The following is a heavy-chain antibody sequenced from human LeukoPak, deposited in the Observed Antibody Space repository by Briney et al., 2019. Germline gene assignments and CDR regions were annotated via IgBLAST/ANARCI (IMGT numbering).Heavy chain of an antibody. CDR1: GGSISSYY. Sequence: SETLSLTCTVSGGSISSYYWSWIRQPPGKGLEWTGYIYYSGSTNYNPSLKSRVTISVDTSKNQFSLKLSSVTAADTAVYYCARGTHDSSGYYFDYWGQGTLVTVSS. V-gene: IGHV4-59*01. D-gene: IGHD3-22*01. J-gene: IGHJ4*02. CDR2: IYYSGST. CDR3: ARGTHDSSGYYFDY.